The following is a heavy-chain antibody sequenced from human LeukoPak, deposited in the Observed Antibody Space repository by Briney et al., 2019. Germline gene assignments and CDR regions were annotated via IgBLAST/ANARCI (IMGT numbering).Heavy chain of an antibody. CDR3: VGGYGWLPDY. CDR1: GITLSELW. V-gene: IGHV3-7*04. D-gene: IGHD6-19*01. Sequence: GGSLRLSCAGYGITLSELWMNWVRQVPGKGLEWVANIKQDGSEKKYVDSVKGRFTISRDNARNSVYLQMNSLRVDDTAVYYCVGGYGWLPDYWGQGALVTVSS. J-gene: IGHJ4*02. CDR2: IKQDGSEK.